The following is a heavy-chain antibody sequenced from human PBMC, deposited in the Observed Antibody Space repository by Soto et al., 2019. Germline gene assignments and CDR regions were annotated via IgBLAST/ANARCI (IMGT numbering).Heavy chain of an antibody. Sequence: QVQLVQSGAEVKKPGASVKVSCKASGYTFTSYGISWVRQAPGQGLEWMGWISAYNGNTNYAQKLQGRVTMTTDTXTXXAYMELRSLRSDDTAVYYCARDWNWNEPYYYGMDVWGQGTTVTVSS. CDR1: GYTFTSYG. J-gene: IGHJ6*02. V-gene: IGHV1-18*01. CDR3: ARDWNWNEPYYYGMDV. CDR2: ISAYNGNT. D-gene: IGHD1-1*01.